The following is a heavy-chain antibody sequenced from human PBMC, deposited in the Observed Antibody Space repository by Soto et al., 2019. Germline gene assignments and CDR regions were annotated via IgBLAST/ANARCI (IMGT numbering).Heavy chain of an antibody. J-gene: IGHJ6*02. CDR2: ISYDGSNK. CDR1: GFTFSSSG. CDR3: AKDLVGFLSSSIAAQITSFYYYGMDV. V-gene: IGHV3-30*18. Sequence: GGSLRLSCAASGFTFSSSGMHWVRQAPGKGLGWVAVISYDGSNKYYADSVKGRFTISRDNSKNTLYLQMNSLRAEDTAVYYCAKDLVGFLSSSIAAQITSFYYYGMDVWGQGTTVTVSS. D-gene: IGHD6-6*01.